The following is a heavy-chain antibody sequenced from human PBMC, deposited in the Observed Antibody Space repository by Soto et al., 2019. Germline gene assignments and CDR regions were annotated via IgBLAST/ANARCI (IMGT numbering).Heavy chain of an antibody. Sequence: EVQVLESGGGLVQPGGSLRLSCAASGFTFSRYGMNWVRQAPGKGLEWVSGIRSDGDTTYNADSVKGRFTVSRETSKNTVYLQMNSLRAEDTAIYYCAKGKGVGATPDGANCWGQGTLVTVSS. CDR2: IRSDGDTT. J-gene: IGHJ4*02. CDR3: AKGKGVGATPDGANC. D-gene: IGHD1-26*01. CDR1: GFTFSRYG. V-gene: IGHV3-23*01.